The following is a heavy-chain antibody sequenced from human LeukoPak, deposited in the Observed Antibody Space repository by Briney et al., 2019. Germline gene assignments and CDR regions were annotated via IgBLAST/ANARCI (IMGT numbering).Heavy chain of an antibody. V-gene: IGHV4-39*01. Sequence: SETLSLTCTVSGGSISSSSYYWGWIRQPPGKGLEWIGSIYYSGISYYNPSLKRRLTISLDTSKNQFSLQLTSVTAADTAVEYCARPYYYGSGTDYWGRGTLVTVSS. CDR1: GGSISSSSYY. CDR3: ARPYYYGSGTDY. J-gene: IGHJ4*02. CDR2: IYYSGIS. D-gene: IGHD3-10*01.